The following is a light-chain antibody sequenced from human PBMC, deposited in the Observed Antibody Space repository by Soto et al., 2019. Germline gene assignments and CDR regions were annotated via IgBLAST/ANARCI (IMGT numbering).Light chain of an antibody. CDR1: SSDVGGYNY. V-gene: IGLV2-8*01. CDR2: EVT. CDR3: SSYAGSNNYV. J-gene: IGLJ1*01. Sequence: QSALTQPPSASGSLGQSGTISCTGTSSDVGGYNYVSWYQQHPGRAPKLMVYEVTRRPSGVPDRFSGSKSGNTASLTVSGLQAEDEADYYCSSYAGSNNYVFGTGTKLTVL.